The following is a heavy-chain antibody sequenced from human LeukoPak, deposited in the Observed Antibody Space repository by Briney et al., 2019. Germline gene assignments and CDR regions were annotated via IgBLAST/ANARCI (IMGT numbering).Heavy chain of an antibody. V-gene: IGHV1-2*02. D-gene: IGHD4-17*01. Sequence: ASVKVSCKASGYTFTGYYMHWVRQAPGQGLEWMGWINPDSGGTNYAQKFQGRVTMTRDTSISTAYMELSRLRSDDTAVYYCARGDYVPYWYFDLWGRGTLVTVSS. J-gene: IGHJ2*01. CDR2: INPDSGGT. CDR3: ARGDYVPYWYFDL. CDR1: GYTFTGYY.